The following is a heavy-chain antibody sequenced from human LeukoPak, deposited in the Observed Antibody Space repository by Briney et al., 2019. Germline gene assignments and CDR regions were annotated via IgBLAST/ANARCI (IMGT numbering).Heavy chain of an antibody. Sequence: SETLSLTCTVSGGSISSSSYYWGWIRQPPGKGLEWIGSIYYSGSTNYNPSLKSRVTISVDTSKNQFSLKLSSVTAADTAVYYCARGTPPDSSTSCHDYWGQGTLVTVSS. D-gene: IGHD2-2*01. CDR1: GGSISSSSYY. CDR2: IYYSGST. V-gene: IGHV4-39*07. CDR3: ARGTPPDSSTSCHDY. J-gene: IGHJ4*02.